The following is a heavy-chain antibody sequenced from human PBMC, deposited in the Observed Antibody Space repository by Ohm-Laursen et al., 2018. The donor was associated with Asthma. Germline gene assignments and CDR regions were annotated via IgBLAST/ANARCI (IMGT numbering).Heavy chain of an antibody. CDR3: ATSRIATRDY. V-gene: IGHV3-30*03. Sequence: SLRLSCAASGFTFSSYGMHWVRQAPGKGLEWVAVISYDGSNKYYADSVKGRFTISRDNSKNTLYLQMNSLRAEDTAVYYCATSRIATRDYWGQGTLVTVSS. J-gene: IGHJ4*02. D-gene: IGHD1-26*01. CDR2: ISYDGSNK. CDR1: GFTFSSYG.